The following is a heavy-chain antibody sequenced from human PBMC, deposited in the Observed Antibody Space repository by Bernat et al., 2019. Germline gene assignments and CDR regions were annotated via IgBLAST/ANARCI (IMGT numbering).Heavy chain of an antibody. CDR3: TTDLGYCSGGSCYSISDY. V-gene: IGHV3-15*01. J-gene: IGHJ4*02. CDR1: GFTFSSYA. Sequence: EVQLVESGGGLVQPGGSLRLSCAASGFTFSSYAMSWVRQAPGKGLEWVGRIKSKTDGGTTDYAAPVKGRFTISRDDSKNTLYLQMNSLKTEDTAVYYCTTDLGYCSGGSCYSISDYWGQGTLVTVSS. CDR2: IKSKTDGGTT. D-gene: IGHD2-15*01.